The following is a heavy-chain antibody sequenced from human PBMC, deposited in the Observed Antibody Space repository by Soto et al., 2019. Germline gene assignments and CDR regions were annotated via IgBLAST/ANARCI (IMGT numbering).Heavy chain of an antibody. Sequence: ASVKVSCKASGFTFTSSAVQWVRQARGQRLEWIGWIVVGSGNTNYAQKFQERVTITRDMSTSTAYMELSSLRSEDTAVYYCAADRGDVVVPAAVDYYYYYGMDVWGQGTTVTVSS. CDR1: GFTFTSSA. CDR2: IVVGSGNT. D-gene: IGHD2-2*01. J-gene: IGHJ6*02. CDR3: AADRGDVVVPAAVDYYYYYGMDV. V-gene: IGHV1-58*01.